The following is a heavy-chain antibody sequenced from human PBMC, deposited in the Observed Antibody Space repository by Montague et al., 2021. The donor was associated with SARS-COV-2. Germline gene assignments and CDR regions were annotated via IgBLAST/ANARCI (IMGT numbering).Heavy chain of an antibody. CDR3: ARGLQQRSNFDY. Sequence: SLRLSCAASGFSVSDSYMSWVRQAPGKGPEWVSIIKAGNTYYTDSVKGRGTMSRDNSKNTLSLQMNSVRDEDTAVYYCARGLQQRSNFDYWGQGTLVTVSS. CDR2: IKAGNT. J-gene: IGHJ4*02. D-gene: IGHD6-25*01. CDR1: GFSVSDSY. V-gene: IGHV3-53*01.